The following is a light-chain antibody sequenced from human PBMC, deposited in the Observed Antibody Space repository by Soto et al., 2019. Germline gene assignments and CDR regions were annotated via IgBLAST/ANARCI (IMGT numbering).Light chain of an antibody. J-gene: IGKJ4*01. CDR2: DAS. V-gene: IGKV3-11*01. Sequence: EIVLTQSPATLSLSPGERAVLSCRASQSLSKYLAWYQQKPGQAPRLLIYDASNRATGIPARFSGSGSGTDFTLPISSLEPEDFAVYYCQQRSNWRGTFGGGTKVEIK. CDR3: QQRSNWRGT. CDR1: QSLSKY.